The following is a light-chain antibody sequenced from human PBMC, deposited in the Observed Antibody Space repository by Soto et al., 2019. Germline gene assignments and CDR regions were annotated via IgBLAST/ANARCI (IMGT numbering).Light chain of an antibody. Sequence: EIVMTQSPATLSVCPGERATLSCRASQSFSSNLAWYQQKPGQAPRLLVYGASTRATGIPARFSGSGSGTEFTLTISSLQLEDFAVYYCQQYNNWLPLTFGGGTKLXI. CDR3: QQYNNWLPLT. CDR2: GAS. V-gene: IGKV3D-15*01. J-gene: IGKJ4*01. CDR1: QSFSSN.